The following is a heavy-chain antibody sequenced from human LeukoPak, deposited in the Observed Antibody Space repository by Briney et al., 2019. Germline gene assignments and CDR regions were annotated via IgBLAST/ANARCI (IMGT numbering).Heavy chain of an antibody. CDR1: GGPISGYY. Sequence: SETLTLTCTVSGGPISGYYWSWIRQPAGKGLEGLGRISTSGSTNYSPSLKSRVTMSIDTSKNQFSLKLSSVTAADTAVYYCARARYSSSWDFDYWGQGTLVTVSS. V-gene: IGHV4-4*07. CDR2: ISTSGST. D-gene: IGHD6-13*01. J-gene: IGHJ4*02. CDR3: ARARYSSSWDFDY.